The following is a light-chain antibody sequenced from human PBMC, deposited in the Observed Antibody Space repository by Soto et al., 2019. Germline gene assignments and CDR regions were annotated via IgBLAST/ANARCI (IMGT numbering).Light chain of an antibody. V-gene: IGKV3-15*01. CDR3: QQYNNWPRT. J-gene: IGKJ1*01. CDR2: GAS. Sequence: EIVMTPSPATLSVSPGERATHSCRASQSVSSDLAWYHQKPGQAPRLLIYGASTRATGIPARFSGSGSGTEFTLTINSLQSEDFAVYYCQQYNNWPRTFGQGTKVDIK. CDR1: QSVSSD.